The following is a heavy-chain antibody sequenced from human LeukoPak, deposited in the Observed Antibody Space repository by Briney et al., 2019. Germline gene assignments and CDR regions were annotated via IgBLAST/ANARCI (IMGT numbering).Heavy chain of an antibody. J-gene: IGHJ4*02. Sequence: RGASVKVSCKASGGTFSSYAISWARQAPGQGLEWMGGIIPVFGTANYAQKFQGRVTITADESTSTAYMELSSLRSEDTAVYYCARVSGYSYGDFDYWGQGTLVTVSS. V-gene: IGHV1-69*13. D-gene: IGHD5-18*01. CDR1: GGTFSSYA. CDR3: ARVSGYSYGDFDY. CDR2: IIPVFGTA.